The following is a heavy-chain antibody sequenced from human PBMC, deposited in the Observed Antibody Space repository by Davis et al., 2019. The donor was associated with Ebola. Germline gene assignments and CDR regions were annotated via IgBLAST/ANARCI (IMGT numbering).Heavy chain of an antibody. CDR1: GFTFSSCG. Sequence: PGGSLRLSCAASGFTFSSCGMHWVRQAPGKGLEWVAFIRYDGSNKYYADSVKGRFTISRDNSKNTLYLQMNSLRAEDTAVYYCAKDWVGYYDFWSGPNYYYGMDVWGQGTTVTVSS. CDR2: IRYDGSNK. CDR3: AKDWVGYYDFWSGPNYYYGMDV. J-gene: IGHJ6*02. D-gene: IGHD3-3*01. V-gene: IGHV3-30*02.